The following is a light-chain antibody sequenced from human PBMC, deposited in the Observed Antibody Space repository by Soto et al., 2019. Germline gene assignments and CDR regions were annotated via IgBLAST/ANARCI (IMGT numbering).Light chain of an antibody. Sequence: DIQMTQSPSALSASVGDRVTITCRASQSVSNWLGWYRQKPGEAPKLLIYEGSTLERGVPSRFSGIGPGKECPLTVNSRQPDDFAAFYYRQYDTYSRTFGQGTNVEVK. J-gene: IGKJ1*01. CDR1: QSVSNW. CDR2: EGS. V-gene: IGKV1-5*03. CDR3: RQYDTYSRT.